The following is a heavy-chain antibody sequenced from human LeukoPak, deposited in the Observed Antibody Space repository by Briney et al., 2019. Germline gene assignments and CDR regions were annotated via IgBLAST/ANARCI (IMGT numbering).Heavy chain of an antibody. CDR1: GGSFSGYY. Sequence: SETLSLTCAVYGGSFSGYYWSWIRQPPGKGLEWIGEINHSGSTNYNPSLKSRVTISVDTSKNQFSLKLSSVTAAGTAVYYCARGGRNGPIWRVVVITPYYFDYWGQGTLVTVSS. J-gene: IGHJ4*02. CDR3: ARGGRNGPIWRVVVITPYYFDY. V-gene: IGHV4-34*01. CDR2: INHSGST. D-gene: IGHD3-22*01.